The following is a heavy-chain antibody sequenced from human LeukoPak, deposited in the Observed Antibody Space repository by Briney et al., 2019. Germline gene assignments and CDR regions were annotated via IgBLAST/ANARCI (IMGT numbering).Heavy chain of an antibody. J-gene: IGHJ4*02. CDR3: ARDLRGIGDETAF. CDR1: GFPFSTYW. V-gene: IGHV3-74*03. CDR2: INSDGATT. D-gene: IGHD3-16*01. Sequence: GGSLRLSCAASGFPFSTYWTHWVRQAPGKGLVWVSRINSDGATTTYADSVKGRFTISRDNAKNTLFLHMSSLRAEDTAIYYCARDLRGIGDETAFWGQGTLVTVSS.